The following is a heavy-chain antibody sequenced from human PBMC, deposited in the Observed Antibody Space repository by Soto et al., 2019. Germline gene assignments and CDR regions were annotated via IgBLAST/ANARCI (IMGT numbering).Heavy chain of an antibody. CDR2: ISSSSENI. Sequence: VQLVESGGGVVSPGGSLRLSCVGSGFSFRDHSMNWVRQPPGKGLQWISYISSSSENIYYADSVKGRFTVSRDNAKNTLFLQMNSLRDADSAIYYCARLPKGSVVTGWGQGSLVTVSS. J-gene: IGHJ4*01. D-gene: IGHD2-21*02. V-gene: IGHV3-48*02. CDR3: ARLPKGSVVTG. CDR1: GFSFRDHS.